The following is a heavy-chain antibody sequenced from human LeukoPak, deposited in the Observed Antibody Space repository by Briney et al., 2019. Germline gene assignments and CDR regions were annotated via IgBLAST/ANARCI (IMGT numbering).Heavy chain of an antibody. Sequence: SVTVSCKASGGTFSSYAISWVRQAPGQGLEWMGRIIPILGIANYAQKFQGRVTITADKSTNTAYMELSSLRSEDTAVYYCARQYYDSSGYYPRDYWGQGTLVTVSS. CDR1: GGTFSSYA. CDR2: IIPILGIA. CDR3: ARQYYDSSGYYPRDY. D-gene: IGHD3-22*01. J-gene: IGHJ4*02. V-gene: IGHV1-69*04.